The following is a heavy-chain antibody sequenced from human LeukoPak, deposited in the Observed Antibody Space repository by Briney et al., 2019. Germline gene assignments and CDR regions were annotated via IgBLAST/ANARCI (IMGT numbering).Heavy chain of an antibody. CDR3: AKSPLDIVLVVYAKYYFDY. J-gene: IGHJ4*02. Sequence: PGGSLRLSCAASGFTFSSYAMSWVRQAPGKGLEWVSDISGSGGSTYYADSVKGRFTISRDNSKNTLYLQMNSLRAEDTAVYYCAKSPLDIVLVVYAKYYFDYWGQGTLVTVSS. D-gene: IGHD2-8*02. CDR2: ISGSGGST. V-gene: IGHV3-23*01. CDR1: GFTFSSYA.